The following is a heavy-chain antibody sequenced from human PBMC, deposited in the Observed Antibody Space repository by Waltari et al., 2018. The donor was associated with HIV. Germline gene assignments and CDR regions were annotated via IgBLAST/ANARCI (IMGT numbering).Heavy chain of an antibody. J-gene: IGHJ6*02. CDR1: GVTFSIYG. Sequence: QVQLVESGGGVVQPGRSLRLSCAASGVTFSIYGMHWVRQAPGKGLEWVAVISYDGSNKYYVDSVKGRFSISRDNSKNTLYLQMNSLRAEDTAVYYCAKDRGTYYYAMDVWGQGTTVTVSS. CDR3: AKDRGTYYYAMDV. CDR2: ISYDGSNK. V-gene: IGHV3-30*18.